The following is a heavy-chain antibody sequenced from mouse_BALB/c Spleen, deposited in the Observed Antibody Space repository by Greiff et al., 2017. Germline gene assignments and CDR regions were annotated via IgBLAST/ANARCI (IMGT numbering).Heavy chain of an antibody. CDR1: GYAFTNYL. CDR3: ARRYGSSFSAWFAY. CDR2: INPGSGGT. Sequence: QVQLQQSGAELVRPGTSVKVSCKASGYAFTNYLIEWVKQRPGQGLEWIGVINPGSGGTNYNEKFKGKATLTADKSSSTAYMQLSSLTSDDSAVYFCARRYGSSFSAWFAYWGQGTLVTVSA. D-gene: IGHD1-1*01. J-gene: IGHJ3*01. V-gene: IGHV1-54*01.